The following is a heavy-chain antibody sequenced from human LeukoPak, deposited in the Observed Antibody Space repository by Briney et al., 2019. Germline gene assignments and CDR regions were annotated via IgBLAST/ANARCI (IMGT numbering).Heavy chain of an antibody. V-gene: IGHV4-34*01. J-gene: IGHJ4*02. CDR3: ARGRKDYGRSFDY. CDR1: GGSLSGYY. D-gene: IGHD4-17*01. CDR2: LNHSGST. Sequence: SETLSLTCAVSGGSLSGYYWTWVRHPPGKGLEWNGELNHSGSTNYNPSLKSHVTISVDTSRKQCFLRLSSGAAADPAWYYCARGRKDYGRSFDYWGQGTLVTVSS.